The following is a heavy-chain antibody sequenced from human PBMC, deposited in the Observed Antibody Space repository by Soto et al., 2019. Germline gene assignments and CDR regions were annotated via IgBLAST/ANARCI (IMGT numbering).Heavy chain of an antibody. J-gene: IGHJ3*02. CDR2: INHSGST. CDR1: GGSFSGYD. V-gene: IGHV4-34*01. Sequence: PTGTLSLTCAVCGGSFSGYDWSWIRQPPGKGLEWIGEINHSGSTNYNPSLKSRVTISVDTSKNQFSLKLSSVTAADTAVYYCARRKQQLVKSRCAFDIWGQGTMVT. D-gene: IGHD6-13*01. CDR3: ARRKQQLVKSRCAFDI.